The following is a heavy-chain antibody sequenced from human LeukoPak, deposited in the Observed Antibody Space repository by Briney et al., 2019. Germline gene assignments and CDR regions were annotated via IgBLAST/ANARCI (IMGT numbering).Heavy chain of an antibody. CDR2: IYHSGST. Sequence: SETLSLTCTVSGGSISSSRYYWGWIRQPPGKGLEWIGSIYHSGSTYYNPSLKSRVTISVDTSKNQFSLKLSSVTAADMAVYYCARHDGIAAADTLKYMDVWGKGTTVTVSS. V-gene: IGHV4-39*01. D-gene: IGHD6-13*01. CDR3: ARHDGIAAADTLKYMDV. CDR1: GGSISSSRYY. J-gene: IGHJ6*03.